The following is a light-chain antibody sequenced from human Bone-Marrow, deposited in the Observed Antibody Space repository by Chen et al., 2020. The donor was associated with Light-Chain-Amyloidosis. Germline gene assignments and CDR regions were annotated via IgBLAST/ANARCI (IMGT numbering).Light chain of an antibody. J-gene: IGKJ1*01. V-gene: IGKV1-39*01. Sequence: DIQMTQSPSSLSASVGDRVTITCRASQTIVTYLNWYQQRPGKTPKLLISAASNLHGGVPSRVSGSAYGTEFTLNISSLQPEDLATYYCLQTYSPPPTFGQGTKVTIK. CDR1: QTIVTY. CDR3: LQTYSPPPT. CDR2: AAS.